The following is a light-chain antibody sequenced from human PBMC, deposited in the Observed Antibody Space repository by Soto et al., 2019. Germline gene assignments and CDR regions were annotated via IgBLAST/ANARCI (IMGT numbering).Light chain of an antibody. CDR3: QQRRNWPIT. Sequence: EIVLTQSPGTLSFGPVETGPRCSMASETIRGLLAWYQQIPGQPPRLLIYDTSNRATGIPARFSGSGSGTDFTLTISGLEPADFGVYYCQQRRNWPITFGQGTRLEI. V-gene: IGKV3-11*01. J-gene: IGKJ5*01. CDR2: DTS. CDR1: ETIRGL.